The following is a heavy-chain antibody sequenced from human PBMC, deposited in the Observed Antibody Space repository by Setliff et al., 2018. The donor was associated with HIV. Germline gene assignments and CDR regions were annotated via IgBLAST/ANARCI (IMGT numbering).Heavy chain of an antibody. Sequence: NHSETLSLTCAVYGGSLTNYYWSWVRQSPGKGLEWIGEITDDGTATYTSSLKSRVTISLVTSKKQLSLKVTSVTAADTAIYYCARGRSCESDWCWLYYNYYYGMDVWAQGTAVTVTS. CDR1: GGSLTNYY. D-gene: IGHD2-8*01. V-gene: IGHV4-34*01. CDR2: ITDDGTA. J-gene: IGHJ6*02. CDR3: ARGRSCESDWCWLYYNYYYGMDV.